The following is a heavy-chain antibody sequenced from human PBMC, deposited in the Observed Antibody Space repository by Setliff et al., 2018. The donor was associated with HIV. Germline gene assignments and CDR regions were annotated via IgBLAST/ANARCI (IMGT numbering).Heavy chain of an antibody. Sequence: SETLSLTCVVSAYSISSGYYWGWIRQSPRKGLEWIGSIYYSGSSYYNPSLKSRVTISLDASKNRVSLNLTSVTAADTAVYYCAREIYGGNSRPFDYWGQGTLVTVSS. J-gene: IGHJ4*02. CDR3: AREIYGGNSRPFDY. CDR1: AYSISSGYY. CDR2: IYYSGSS. D-gene: IGHD4-17*01. V-gene: IGHV4-38-2*02.